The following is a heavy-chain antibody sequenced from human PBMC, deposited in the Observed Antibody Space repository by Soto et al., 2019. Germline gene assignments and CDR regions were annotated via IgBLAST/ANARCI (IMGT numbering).Heavy chain of an antibody. CDR2: INRDGNEK. V-gene: IGHV3-7*03. J-gene: IGHJ4*02. CDR1: GFTFSSYW. Sequence: PXGSLGLSCAASGFTFSSYWMSWVRQAPGKGLQWVANINRDGNEKYYVDSLKGRFTISRDNAENSLYLQMNTLRAEDTAVYYCARAPDGSGSYYYFDGWGQGILVTVSS. D-gene: IGHD3-22*01. CDR3: ARAPDGSGSYYYFDG.